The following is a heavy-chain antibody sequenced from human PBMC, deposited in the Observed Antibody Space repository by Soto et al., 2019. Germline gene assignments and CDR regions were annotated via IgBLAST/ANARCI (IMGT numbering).Heavy chain of an antibody. CDR1: GHTLTELS. CDR2: FDPEDGET. D-gene: IGHD1-1*01. CDR3: AAGGTRWLHSPFDY. J-gene: IGHJ4*02. V-gene: IGHV1-24*01. Sequence: QVQLLQSGAEVKKPGASVKVSCKVSGHTLTELSMHWVRQAPGRGLEWMGGFDPEDGETIFAQKFQGRVTMTEDTATDPTYMEWTSLRSEDTAVYYCAAGGTRWLHSPFDYWGQGTLVTISS.